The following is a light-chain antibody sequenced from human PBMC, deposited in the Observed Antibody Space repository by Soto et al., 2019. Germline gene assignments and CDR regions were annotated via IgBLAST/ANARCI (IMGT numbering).Light chain of an antibody. CDR2: KAS. J-gene: IGKJ2*01. Sequence: DLQMTQSPSALSASVGDRVTITCRASQNINRWLAWYQQKPGKAPKLLIKKASKLQTGVPSRFSGSGSGTDFTLTISSLQPGDFATYFCQQYSTSPYTFGQGTKLDIK. V-gene: IGKV1-5*03. CDR1: QNINRW. CDR3: QQYSTSPYT.